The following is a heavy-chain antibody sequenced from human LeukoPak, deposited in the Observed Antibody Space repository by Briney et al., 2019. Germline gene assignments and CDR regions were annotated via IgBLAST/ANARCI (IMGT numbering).Heavy chain of an antibody. CDR3: ARDLGDDAFDI. CDR1: GFTVSSNH. Sequence: GGSLRLSCAASGFTVSSNHMSWVRQAPGKGLEWVSVIYSGGSTYYADSVKGRFTISRDNSKNTLYLQMNSLRAEDTAVYYCARDLGDDAFDIWGQGTMVTVSS. CDR2: IYSGGST. J-gene: IGHJ3*02. V-gene: IGHV3-66*01.